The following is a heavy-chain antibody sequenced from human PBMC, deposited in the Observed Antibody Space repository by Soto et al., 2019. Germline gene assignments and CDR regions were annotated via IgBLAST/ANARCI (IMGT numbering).Heavy chain of an antibody. CDR3: GKASTYPLDGVDV. CDR2: ISSAVNT. CDR1: GFTFSNYA. D-gene: IGHD3-16*01. Sequence: PGGSLRLSCAGSGFTFSNYAMSWVRQAPGKGLEWVSAISSAVNTYYADSVKGRFTISRDNSKNTLSLQMNSLRAEDTAVYYCGKASTYPLDGVDVWGQGTTVTVSS. J-gene: IGHJ6*02. V-gene: IGHV3-23*01.